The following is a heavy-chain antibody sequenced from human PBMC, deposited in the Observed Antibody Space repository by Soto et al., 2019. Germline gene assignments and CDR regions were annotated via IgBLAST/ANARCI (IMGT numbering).Heavy chain of an antibody. CDR3: ARETGTTKGVDY. D-gene: IGHD1-1*01. J-gene: IGHJ4*02. CDR1: GYTFTSYG. CDR2: ISAYNGNT. Sequence: ASVKVSCKASGYTFTSYGISWVRQAPGQGLEWVGWISAYNGNTNYAQKLQGRVTMTTDTSTSTAYVELRSLRSDDTAVYYCARETGTTKGVDYWGQGTLVTVSS. V-gene: IGHV1-18*01.